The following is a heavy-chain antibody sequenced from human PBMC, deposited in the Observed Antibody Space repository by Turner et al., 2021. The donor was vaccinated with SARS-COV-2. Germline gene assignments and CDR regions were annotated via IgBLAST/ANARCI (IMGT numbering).Heavy chain of an antibody. V-gene: IGHV2-5*02. CDR1: GFSLSISGLG. J-gene: IGHJ4*02. CDR2: IYWDDDK. D-gene: IGHD6-19*01. CDR3: ARTLDSGWYQGQFYFDY. Sequence: QITLKESGPTLVKPTQTLTLTCTFSGFSLSISGLGVGWIRQPPGKSLEWLALIYWDDDKRYSPSLRSRRTITKDTSKNQVVLTVTNMDPADTATYYCARTLDSGWYQGQFYFDYWGQGTLVTVSS.